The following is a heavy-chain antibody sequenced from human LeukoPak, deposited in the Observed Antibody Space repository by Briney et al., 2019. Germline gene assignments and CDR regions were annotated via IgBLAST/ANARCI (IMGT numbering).Heavy chain of an antibody. CDR1: GGSFSGYY. CDR3: AATSAGVPFDY. Sequence: SETLSLTCAVYGGSFSGYYWSWIRQPPGKGLEWIGEINRSGSTNYNPSLKSRVTISVDTSKNQFSLKLSSLTAADTAVYYCAATSAGVPFDYWGQGTLVTVSS. D-gene: IGHD6-6*01. V-gene: IGHV4-34*01. J-gene: IGHJ4*02. CDR2: INRSGST.